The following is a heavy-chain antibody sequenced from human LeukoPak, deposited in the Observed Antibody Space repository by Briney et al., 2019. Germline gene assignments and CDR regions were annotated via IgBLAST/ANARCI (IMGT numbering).Heavy chain of an antibody. CDR1: GFTFSSHA. V-gene: IGHV3-23*01. D-gene: IGHD6-13*01. CDR2: ISGSAGST. Sequence: SGGSLRLSCAASGFTFSSHAMSWVRQAPGKGLEWVSGISGSAGSTYYADSVKGRFTISRDNSKNTLFLQMNSLRAEDTAVYYCAKERGAGHIAAAVVDYFDFWGQGTLVTVSS. CDR3: AKERGAGHIAAAVVDYFDF. J-gene: IGHJ4*02.